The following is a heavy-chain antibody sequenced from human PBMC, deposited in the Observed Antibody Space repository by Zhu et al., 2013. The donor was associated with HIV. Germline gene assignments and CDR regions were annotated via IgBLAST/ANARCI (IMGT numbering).Heavy chain of an antibody. CDR1: GGTFNDYA. Sequence: QVQLVQSGAEVEKPGSSVKVSCRASGGTFNDYAITWVRQAPGQGLEWMGGIIPIFGTINYAQKFQGRVTITADKSTSTVYMEMRSLRSEDTALYYCASTPKRAVYSSGADPYYYYYGMDVWGQGTTVTVS. CDR3: ASTPKRAVYSSGADPYYYYYGMDV. CDR2: IIPIFGTI. J-gene: IGHJ6*02. D-gene: IGHD6-25*01. V-gene: IGHV1-69*06.